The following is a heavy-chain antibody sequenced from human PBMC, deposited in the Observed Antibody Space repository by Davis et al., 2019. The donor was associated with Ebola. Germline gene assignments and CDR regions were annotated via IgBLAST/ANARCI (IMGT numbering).Heavy chain of an antibody. CDR3: ARGSSGWYTYNYYYGMDV. CDR2: ISSSSSYI. Sequence: GESLKISCAASGFTFSSYSMNWVRQAPGKGLEWVSSISSSSSYIYYADSVKGRFTISRDNAKNSLYLQMNSLRAEDTAVYYCARGSSGWYTYNYYYGMDVWGQGTTVTVSS. D-gene: IGHD6-19*01. J-gene: IGHJ6*02. V-gene: IGHV3-21*01. CDR1: GFTFSSYS.